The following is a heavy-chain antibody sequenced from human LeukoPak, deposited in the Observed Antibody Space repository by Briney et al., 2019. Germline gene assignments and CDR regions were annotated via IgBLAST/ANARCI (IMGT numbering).Heavy chain of an antibody. CDR2: INPNSGGT. CDR1: GGTFSSYA. V-gene: IGHV1-2*02. Sequence: ASVKVSCKASGGTFSSYAISWVRQAPGQGLEWMGWINPNSGGTNYAQKFQGRVTMTRDTSISTAYMELSRLRSDDTAVYYCARARYYDCWGQGTLVTVSS. J-gene: IGHJ4*02. D-gene: IGHD3-10*01. CDR3: ARARYYDC.